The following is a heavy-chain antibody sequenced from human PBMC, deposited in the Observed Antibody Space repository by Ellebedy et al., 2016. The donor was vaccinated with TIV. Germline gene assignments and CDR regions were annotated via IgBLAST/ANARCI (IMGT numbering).Heavy chain of an antibody. CDR2: ISYDGNNK. V-gene: IGHV3-30*03. CDR1: GFTFSTYG. Sequence: GGSLRLXXAASGFTFSTYGIHWVRQVSGKGLEWVAVISYDGNNKYYADSVKGRFTISRDNSRATVYLQMNSLRAEDTAVYYCARGPRGDWGQGTLVTVSS. CDR3: ARGPRGD. J-gene: IGHJ4*02.